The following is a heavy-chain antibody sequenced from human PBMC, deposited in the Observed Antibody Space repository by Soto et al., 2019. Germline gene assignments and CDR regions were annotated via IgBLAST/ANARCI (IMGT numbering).Heavy chain of an antibody. CDR1: GFTFSSYA. Sequence: PSGSLRLSCAASGFTFSSYAMSWVRQAPGKGLEWVSAISGSGGSTYYADSVKGPLTISRDNSKNTLYLQMNSLRAEDTAVYYCAKEGPYDFWSAKNPFDIWGQGTMVTVSS. D-gene: IGHD3-3*01. CDR3: AKEGPYDFWSAKNPFDI. J-gene: IGHJ3*02. V-gene: IGHV3-23*01. CDR2: ISGSGGST.